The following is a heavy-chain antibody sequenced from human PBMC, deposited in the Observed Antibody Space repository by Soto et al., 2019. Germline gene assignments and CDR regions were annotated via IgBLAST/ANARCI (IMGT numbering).Heavy chain of an antibody. D-gene: IGHD2-2*01. CDR1: GGSISSSSYY. Sequence: PSETLSLTCTVSGGSISSSSYYWGWLRQPPGKGLEWIGYIYYSGSTDYNPSLKSRVTISVDTSKNQFSLKLSSVTAADTAVYYCARAFRAVVVPAARTLPIDYWGQGTLVTVSS. CDR2: IYYSGST. V-gene: IGHV4-61*05. J-gene: IGHJ4*02. CDR3: ARAFRAVVVPAARTLPIDY.